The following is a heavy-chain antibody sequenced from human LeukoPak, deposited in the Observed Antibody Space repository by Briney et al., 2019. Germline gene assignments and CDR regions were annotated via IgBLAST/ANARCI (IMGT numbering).Heavy chain of an antibody. Sequence: GGSLRLSCAASAFTFSSYSMNWVRQAPRKGLEWVSCNSIISSYIFYADSVKGRFTISRDNAKNSLYLQMNSLRAEDTAVYYCARSYCSGGSCYEVVCYYFYYMDVWGKGTTVTVSS. V-gene: IGHV3-21*01. CDR2: NSIISSYI. CDR3: ARSYCSGGSCYEVVCYYFYYMDV. CDR1: AFTFSSYS. J-gene: IGHJ6*03. D-gene: IGHD2-15*01.